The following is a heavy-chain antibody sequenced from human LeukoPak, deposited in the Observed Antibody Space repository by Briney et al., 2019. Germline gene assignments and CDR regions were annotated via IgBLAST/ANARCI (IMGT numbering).Heavy chain of an antibody. CDR2: INPSGGST. J-gene: IGHJ4*02. Sequence: ASVKVSCKASGYTFTSYYMHWVRQAPGQGLEWMGIINPSGGSTSYAQKFQGRVTMTRDTSTSTVYMELSSLRSEDTAVYYCARGRRNSSGWYSTFDYWGQGTLVTVSS. CDR3: ARGRRNSSGWYSTFDY. D-gene: IGHD6-19*01. V-gene: IGHV1-46*01. CDR1: GYTFTSYY.